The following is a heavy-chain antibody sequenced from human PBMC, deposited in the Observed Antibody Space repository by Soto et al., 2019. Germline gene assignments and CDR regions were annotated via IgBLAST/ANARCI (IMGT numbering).Heavy chain of an antibody. CDR2: ISTYNGNT. CDR1: GYTFTTYG. D-gene: IGHD2-15*01. CDR3: ARRGAYFSGGTFYHFDS. Sequence: QVHLVQSGAEVKKPGASVKVSCKASGYTFTTYGISWVRQAPGQGLEWMGWISTYNGNTNYEQKLQGRVTMTTDTFTSRAYMELRSLRSDDTAVYYCARRGAYFSGGTFYHFDSWGQGTLVTVSS. V-gene: IGHV1-18*04. J-gene: IGHJ4*02.